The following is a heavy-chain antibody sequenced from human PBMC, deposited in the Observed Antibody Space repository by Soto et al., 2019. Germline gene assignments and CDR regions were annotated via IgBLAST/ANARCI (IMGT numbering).Heavy chain of an antibody. CDR1: GFSFGDYI. V-gene: IGHV3-21*01. D-gene: IGHD4-17*01. J-gene: IGHJ3*02. CDR3: ASPRDYCVTTSNCFIAFDI. CDR2: ISHSGSYI. Sequence: AQLVESGGSLVKPGGSLRLSCAASGFSFGDYIMNWVRPAPGRGLEWVASISHSGSYIFYADSVKGRFTISRDNSRDSLYLQMNSLRVDDTAIYYCASPRDYCVTTSNCFIAFDIWGQGTRVTVSS.